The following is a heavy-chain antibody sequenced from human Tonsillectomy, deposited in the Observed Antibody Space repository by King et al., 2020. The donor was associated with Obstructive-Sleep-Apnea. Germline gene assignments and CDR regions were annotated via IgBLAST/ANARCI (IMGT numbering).Heavy chain of an antibody. CDR3: AHSRFSSSLWGMDV. Sequence: LTLKESGPTLVKPTQTLTLTCTFSGFSLSSSGVGVGWIRQPPGKALEWLALLYWDDDKRYSPFLKSRVTITKDTSKNQMVLTMTNMDPVDTATYYCAHSRFSSSLWGMDVWGQGTTVTVSS. V-gene: IGHV2-5*02. CDR1: GFSLSSSGVG. J-gene: IGHJ6*02. CDR2: LYWDDDK. D-gene: IGHD6-13*01.